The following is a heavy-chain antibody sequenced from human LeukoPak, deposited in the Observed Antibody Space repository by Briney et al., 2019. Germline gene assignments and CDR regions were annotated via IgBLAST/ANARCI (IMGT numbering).Heavy chain of an antibody. D-gene: IGHD4-23*01. J-gene: IGHJ4*02. CDR2: IYPSDSDT. Sequence: GESLKISYKGSGYSFTSYWISWVRQMPGKGLEWMGIIYPSDSDTKYSPSFQGQVTISADKSISTAYLQWTSLKASDTAMYYCAKLRWSKGDRSSFDFWGQGTLVTVSS. CDR1: GYSFTSYW. V-gene: IGHV5-51*01. CDR3: AKLRWSKGDRSSFDF.